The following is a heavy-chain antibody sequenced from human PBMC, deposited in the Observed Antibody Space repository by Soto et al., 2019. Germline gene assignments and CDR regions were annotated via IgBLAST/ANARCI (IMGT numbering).Heavy chain of an antibody. CDR2: IIPLFGTT. CDR1: GDTFKNCV. Sequence: QVQVVQSGVEVRMPGSSVKVSCKASGDTFKNCVISWVRQAPGQGLEWMGGIIPLFGTTDFAQRFQGRLTITTDESTTTASMELSRLRSEETATYYCAAELGFGKLSVVWGQGTTVIVSS. V-gene: IGHV1-69*01. D-gene: IGHD3-10*01. CDR3: AAELGFGKLSVV. J-gene: IGHJ6*02.